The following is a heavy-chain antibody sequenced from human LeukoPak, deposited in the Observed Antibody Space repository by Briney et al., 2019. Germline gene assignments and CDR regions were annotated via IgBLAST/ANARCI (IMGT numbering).Heavy chain of an antibody. CDR1: GGSISSYY. Sequence: SETLSLTCTVSGGSISSYYWSWIRQPAGKGLEWIGLIYTSGSTNYNPSLTSRVTMSVDTSKNQFSLKLRSVTAADTAVYYCASSGIAARHYYMDVWGKGTTVTVSS. CDR2: IYTSGST. V-gene: IGHV4-4*07. CDR3: ASSGIAARHYYMDV. J-gene: IGHJ6*03. D-gene: IGHD6-6*01.